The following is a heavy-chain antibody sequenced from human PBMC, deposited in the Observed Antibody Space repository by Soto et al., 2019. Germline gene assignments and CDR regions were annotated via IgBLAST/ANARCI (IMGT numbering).Heavy chain of an antibody. Sequence: QVQLQESGPGLVKPSGTLSLTCTVSGGSVSSGSDSWSWIRQPPGKGLEWIGYIYYSGSTSGSTNYNPSLKRRLTISLDTSKNQFSLMLSSVTAADTAVYYCARVVGGRSWNYFDHWGQGTLVTVSS. CDR2: IYYSGSTSGST. D-gene: IGHD6-13*01. CDR3: ARVVGGRSWNYFDH. V-gene: IGHV4-61*01. CDR1: GGSVSSGSDS. J-gene: IGHJ4*02.